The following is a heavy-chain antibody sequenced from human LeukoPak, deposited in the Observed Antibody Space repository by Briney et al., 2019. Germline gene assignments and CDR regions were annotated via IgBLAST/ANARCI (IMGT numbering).Heavy chain of an antibody. J-gene: IGHJ4*02. CDR3: AKWGDYDILTGYYDSDY. D-gene: IGHD3-9*01. V-gene: IGHV3-23*01. CDR2: VSGRGDST. Sequence: GASLRLSCAASGFTFSNYAMSWVRQAPGKGLEWVSAVSGRGDSTYYADSVKDRFTISRDNSKNTLYLQMNSLRAEDTAVYYCAKWGDYDILTGYYDSDYWGQGTLVTVSS. CDR1: GFTFSNYA.